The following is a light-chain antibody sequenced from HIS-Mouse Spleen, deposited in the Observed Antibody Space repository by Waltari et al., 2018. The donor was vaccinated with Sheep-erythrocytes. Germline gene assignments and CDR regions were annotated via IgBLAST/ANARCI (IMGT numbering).Light chain of an antibody. V-gene: IGKV3-11*01. CDR3: QQRSNWYT. Sequence: EIVLTQPPATLSFSPGERATLSCRASQSVSSYLAWYQQKPGQAPRLLIYDASNRATGIPARFSGSGSGTDFTITISSLEPEDFAVYYCQQRSNWYTFGQGTKLEIK. CDR2: DAS. CDR1: QSVSSY. J-gene: IGKJ2*01.